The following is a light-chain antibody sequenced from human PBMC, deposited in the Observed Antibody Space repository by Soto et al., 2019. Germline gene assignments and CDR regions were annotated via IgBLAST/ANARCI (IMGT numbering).Light chain of an antibody. CDR2: EVS. CDR1: SSDVGSYNL. CDR3: CSYAGSSTLNWV. V-gene: IGLV2-23*02. Sequence: QSALTQPASVSGSPGQSITISCTGTSSDVGSYNLVSWYQQQPGKAPKLMIYEVSKRPSGVSNRFSGSKSGNTASLANSGLQTEDEADYYCCSYAGSSTLNWVFGGGTKLTVL. J-gene: IGLJ3*02.